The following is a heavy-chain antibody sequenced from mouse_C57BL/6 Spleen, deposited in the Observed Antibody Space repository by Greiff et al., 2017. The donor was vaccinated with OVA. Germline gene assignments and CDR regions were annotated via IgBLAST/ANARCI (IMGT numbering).Heavy chain of an antibody. J-gene: IGHJ4*01. CDR3: ARGGLPFYAMDY. CDR1: GYNFNSYR. V-gene: IGHV1-72*01. CDR2: IDPNSGGT. Sequence: QVQLQQPGAELVKPGASVKLSCKASGYNFNSYRVHWGKQRPGRGPEWSGRIDPNSGGTKYNEKFKSKATLTVDKPSSTAYMQLSSLTSEDSAVYYCARGGLPFYAMDYWGQGTSVTVSS. D-gene: IGHD2-2*01.